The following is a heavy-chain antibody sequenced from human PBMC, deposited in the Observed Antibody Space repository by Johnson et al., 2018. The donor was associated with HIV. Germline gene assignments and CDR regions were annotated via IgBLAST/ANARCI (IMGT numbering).Heavy chain of an antibody. V-gene: IGHV3-20*04. Sequence: VQLVESGGGVVQPGGSLRLSCAASGFTVSSNYMSWVRQAPGKGLEWVSGINWNGGSTSYADSVKGRFTISRDNAKNSLYLQMNSLRAEDTAVYYCARVKIAFDIWGQGTMVTVSS. CDR1: GFTVSSNY. J-gene: IGHJ3*02. CDR2: INWNGGST. CDR3: ARVKIAFDI.